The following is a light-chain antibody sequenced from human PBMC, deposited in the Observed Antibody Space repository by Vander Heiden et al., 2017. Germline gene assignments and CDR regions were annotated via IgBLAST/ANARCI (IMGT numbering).Light chain of an antibody. CDR2: AAS. J-gene: IGKJ1*01. CDR3: QRDYSMPLT. V-gene: IGKV1-27*01. CDR1: QVITNF. Sequence: DIQMTQSPSTLSASVGDRVTITCRASQVITNFLAWYQQKPGKVPKLLIYAASTLQSGVPSRFSGSGSGTEFTLTINNLQPEDVATYYCQRDYSMPLTFGQGTKVEIK.